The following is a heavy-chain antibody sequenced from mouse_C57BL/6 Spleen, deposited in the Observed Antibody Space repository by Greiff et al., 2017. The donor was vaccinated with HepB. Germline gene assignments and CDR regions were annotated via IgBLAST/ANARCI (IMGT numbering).Heavy chain of an antibody. V-gene: IGHV1-61*01. Sequence: VQLQQPGAELVRPGSSVKLSCKASGYTFTSYWMDWVKQRPGQGLEWIGNIYPSDSETNYNQKFKDKATLTVDKSSSTAYMQLSSLTSEDSAVYYCARGYYGSRRFAYWGQGTLVTVSA. J-gene: IGHJ3*01. CDR2: IYPSDSET. CDR1: GYTFTSYW. D-gene: IGHD1-1*01. CDR3: ARGYYGSRRFAY.